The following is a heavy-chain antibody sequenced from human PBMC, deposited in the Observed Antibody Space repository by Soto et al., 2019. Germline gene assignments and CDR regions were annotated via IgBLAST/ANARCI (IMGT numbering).Heavy chain of an antibody. V-gene: IGHV4-59*01. CDR2: MYYSGST. D-gene: IGHD1-26*01. CDR3: ARAGATTLSDY. J-gene: IGHJ4*02. CDR1: GGSISNYY. Sequence: QVQLQESGPGLVKPSETLSLTCTVSGGSISNYYRSWIRQPPGKGLEWIGYMYYSGSTNYNPSLKSRVTISLDTSKNQFSLKLSSVTAADTAVYYCARAGATTLSDYWGQGTLVTVSS.